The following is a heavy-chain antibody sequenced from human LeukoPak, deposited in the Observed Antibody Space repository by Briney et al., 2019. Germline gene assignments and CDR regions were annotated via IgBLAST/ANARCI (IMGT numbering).Heavy chain of an antibody. J-gene: IGHJ6*04. CDR2: ISSSGSTI. CDR3: AELGITMIGGV. CDR1: GFTFSNYA. V-gene: IGHV3-48*03. D-gene: IGHD3-10*02. Sequence: GGSLRLSCAASGFTFSNYAMHWVRQAPGKGLEWVSYISSSGSTIYYTDSVKGRFTISRDNAKNSLYLQMNSLRAEDTAVYYCAELGITMIGGVWGKGTTVTISS.